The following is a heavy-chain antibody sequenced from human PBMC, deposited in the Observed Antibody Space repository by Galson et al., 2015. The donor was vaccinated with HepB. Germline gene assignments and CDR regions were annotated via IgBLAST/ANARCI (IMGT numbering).Heavy chain of an antibody. CDR1: GFTFSSYW. D-gene: IGHD3-10*01. J-gene: IGHJ4*02. CDR2: MNSDGSST. Sequence: SLRLSCAVSGFTFSSYWMHWVRQAPGKGLVWVSRMNSDGSSTSYADSVKGRFTISRDNAKNTLYVQMNSLRAEDTAVYYCARGVFSGAYDYWGQGTLVTVSS. V-gene: IGHV3-74*01. CDR3: ARGVFSGAYDY.